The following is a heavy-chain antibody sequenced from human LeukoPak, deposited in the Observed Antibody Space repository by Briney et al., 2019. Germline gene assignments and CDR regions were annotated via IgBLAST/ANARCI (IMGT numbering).Heavy chain of an antibody. V-gene: IGHV1-2*02. CDR3: ARAVVVVPAAIS. J-gene: IGHJ5*02. CDR2: INPNSGGT. Sequence: ASVKVSCKASGYTFTGYYMHWVRQAPGQGLEWMGWINPNSGGTNYAQKFQGRVTMTRDTSISTANMELSRLRSDDTAVYYCARAVVVVPAAISWGQGTLVTVSS. CDR1: GYTFTGYY. D-gene: IGHD2-2*01.